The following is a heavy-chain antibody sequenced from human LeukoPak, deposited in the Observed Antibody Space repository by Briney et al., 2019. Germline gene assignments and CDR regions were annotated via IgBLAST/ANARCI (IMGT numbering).Heavy chain of an antibody. CDR2: ISAYNGNT. J-gene: IGHJ4*02. Sequence: GASVTVSCKASGYTFTSYGISWVRQAPGQGLEWMGWISAYNGNTNYAQKLQGRVTMTTDTSTSTAYMELRSLRSDDTAVYYCARSPIRITIFGVVIIQNPFDYWGQGTLVTVSS. CDR1: GYTFTSYG. D-gene: IGHD3-3*01. V-gene: IGHV1-18*01. CDR3: ARSPIRITIFGVVIIQNPFDY.